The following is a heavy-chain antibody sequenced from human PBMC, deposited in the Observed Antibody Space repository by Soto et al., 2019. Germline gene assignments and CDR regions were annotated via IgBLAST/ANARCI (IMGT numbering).Heavy chain of an antibody. CDR3: ARESSGYSYGYGY. V-gene: IGHV1-69*04. CDR1: GGTFSSYT. Sequence: SVKVSCKASGGTFSSYTISWVRQAPGQGLEWMGRIIPILGIANYAQKFRGRVTITADKSTSTAYMELSSLRSEDTAVYYCARESSGYSYGYGYWGQGTLVTVSS. D-gene: IGHD5-18*01. CDR2: IIPILGIA. J-gene: IGHJ4*02.